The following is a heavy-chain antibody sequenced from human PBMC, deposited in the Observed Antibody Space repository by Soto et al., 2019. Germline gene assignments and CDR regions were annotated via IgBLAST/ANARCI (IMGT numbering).Heavy chain of an antibody. D-gene: IGHD6-25*01. CDR3: AKLPRSGQY. CDR1: GFTFSSYG. J-gene: IGHJ4*02. Sequence: EVQLLESGGGLVQPGGSLRLSCAASGFTFSSYGMRWVRQAPGKGLEWVYAISGSGANTYYAASVKGRFNISRDNSNNTLYLQINSLRAEDTAVYYCAKLPRSGQYWGQGTLVTVSS. CDR2: ISGSGANT. V-gene: IGHV3-23*01.